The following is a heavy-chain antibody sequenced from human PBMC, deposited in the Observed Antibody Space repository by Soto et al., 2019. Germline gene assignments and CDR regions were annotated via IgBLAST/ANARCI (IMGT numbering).Heavy chain of an antibody. V-gene: IGHV3-23*01. CDR3: AKDHHYYYYMDV. CDR1: GFTFSSYG. CDR2: ISGSGGST. J-gene: IGHJ6*03. Sequence: GGSLRLSCAASGFTFSSYGMHWVRQAPGKGLEWVSAISGSGGSTYYADSVKGRFTISRDNSKNTLYLQMNSLRAEDTAVYYCAKDHHYYYYMDVWGKGTTVTVSS.